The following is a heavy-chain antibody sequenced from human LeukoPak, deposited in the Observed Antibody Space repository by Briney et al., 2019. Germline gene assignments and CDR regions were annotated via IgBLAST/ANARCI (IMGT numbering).Heavy chain of an antibody. CDR3: ARSTVIAVAGLYNWFDP. Sequence: ASVKVSCKASGYTFTSYAMNWVRQAPGQGLEWMGWINTNTGNPTYAQGFTGRFVFSLDTSVSTAYLQISSLKAEDTAVYYCARSTVIAVAGLYNWFDPWGQGTLVTVSS. D-gene: IGHD6-19*01. V-gene: IGHV7-4-1*02. J-gene: IGHJ5*02. CDR2: INTNTGNP. CDR1: GYTFTSYA.